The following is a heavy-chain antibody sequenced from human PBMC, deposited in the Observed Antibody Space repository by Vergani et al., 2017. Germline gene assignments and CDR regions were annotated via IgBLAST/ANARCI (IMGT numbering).Heavy chain of an antibody. V-gene: IGHV3-23*04. CDR3: ARRAAVVDSSGTYNWFDP. Sequence: EVQLVESGGGLVQPGGSLRLSCAASGFTFSSYAMSWVRQAPGKGLEWVSAISGSGGSTYYADSVKGRFTISRDNSKNTLYLQMNSLRAEDTALYYCARRAAVVDSSGTYNWFDPWGQGTLVTVSS. J-gene: IGHJ5*02. CDR1: GFTFSSYA. CDR2: ISGSGGST. D-gene: IGHD6-19*01.